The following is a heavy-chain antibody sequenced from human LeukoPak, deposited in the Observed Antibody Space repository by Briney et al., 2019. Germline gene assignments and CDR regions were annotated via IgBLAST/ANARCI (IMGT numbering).Heavy chain of an antibody. D-gene: IGHD1-1*01. CDR3: ARRRERYSWNDLGGYFDP. J-gene: IGHJ5*02. Sequence: KPSETLSLTCTVSGGSISSSSYYWGWIRQPPGKGLEWIGSTYYSGHTYYNPSLKSRVTISVVTSKNQFSLTLTSVTATDTAVYYCARRRERYSWNDLGGYFDPWGQGTLVTVSS. V-gene: IGHV4-39*01. CDR1: GGSISSSSYY. CDR2: TYYSGHT.